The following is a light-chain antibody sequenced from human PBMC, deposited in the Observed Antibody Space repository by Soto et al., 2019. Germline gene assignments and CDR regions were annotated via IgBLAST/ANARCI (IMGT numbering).Light chain of an antibody. J-gene: IGKJ1*01. CDR1: QSVSSN. Sequence: EILMAQSPATLSVSPGERATLSCRASQSVSSNLAWYQQKPGQAPRLLIHGASTRAPGIPARFSGSGSGTDFTLTISSLQSEDFAVYYCHQYDHWPQTFGQGTKVDIK. CDR2: GAS. V-gene: IGKV3-15*01. CDR3: HQYDHWPQT.